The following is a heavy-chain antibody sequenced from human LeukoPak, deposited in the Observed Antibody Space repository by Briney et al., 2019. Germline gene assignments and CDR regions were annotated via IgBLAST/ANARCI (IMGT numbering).Heavy chain of an antibody. Sequence: SQTLSLTCVISGDSVSSNRSVWNWIRQSPPRGLEWLGRTICKSRWYNDYALSVKSRITINPNTSKNQFSLQLNSVTAEDTAVYYCARGGYSSSLSFDYWGQGSLVTVSS. V-gene: IGHV6-1*01. CDR2: TICKSRWYN. CDR3: ARGGYSSSLSFDY. J-gene: IGHJ4*02. CDR1: GDSVSSNRSV. D-gene: IGHD6-13*01.